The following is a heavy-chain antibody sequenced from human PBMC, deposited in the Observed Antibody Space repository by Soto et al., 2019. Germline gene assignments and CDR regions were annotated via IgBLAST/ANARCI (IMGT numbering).Heavy chain of an antibody. D-gene: IGHD6-13*01. V-gene: IGHV3-15*01. CDR3: TICATFYSSSWYYFPY. CDR2: IKTKTDGGTT. Sequence: GGSLRLSCAASGFSFPNAWMTWVRQAPGKGLEWVGRIKTKTDGGTTDYAAPVKGRFTISRDDVEDTLYLQMNSLKTEDTAVYYCTICATFYSSSWYYFPYWSQGTLVTGSS. CDR1: GFSFPNAW. J-gene: IGHJ4*02.